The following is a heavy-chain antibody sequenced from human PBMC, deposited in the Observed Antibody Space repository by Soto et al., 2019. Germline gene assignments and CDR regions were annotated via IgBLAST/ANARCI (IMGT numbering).Heavy chain of an antibody. Sequence: GGSLRLSCAASGFTLSSYSMNWVRQAPGKGLEWISYISSSSTPTYYADSVKDRFTISRDNAKNSLYLQIHSLRDDDTAVYYCARDSYYDSGSYYPLDYWGQGTLVTVSS. CDR3: ARDSYYDSGSYYPLDY. CDR2: ISSSSTPT. CDR1: GFTLSSYS. D-gene: IGHD3-10*01. V-gene: IGHV3-48*02. J-gene: IGHJ4*02.